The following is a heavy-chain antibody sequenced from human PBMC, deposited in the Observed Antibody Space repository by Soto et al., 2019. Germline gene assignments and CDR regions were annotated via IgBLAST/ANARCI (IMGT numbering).Heavy chain of an antibody. D-gene: IGHD1-1*01. CDR3: ARSREYGTYYYYYYMDV. CDR1: GYTFTSYD. J-gene: IGHJ6*03. CDR2: MNPNSGNT. V-gene: IGHV1-8*01. Sequence: QVQLVQSGAEVKKPGASVKVSCKASGYTFTSYDINWVRQATGQGLEWKGWMNPNSGNTGYAQKFQGRVTMTRNTSISTAYMELSSLRSEDTAVYYCARSREYGTYYYYYYMDVWGKGTTVTVSS.